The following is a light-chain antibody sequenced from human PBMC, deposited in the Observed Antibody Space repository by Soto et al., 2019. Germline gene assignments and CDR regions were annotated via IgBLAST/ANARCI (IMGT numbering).Light chain of an antibody. CDR1: SSNIGNNY. Sequence: QSVLTQPPSVSAAPGQKVTISCSGSSSNIGNNYVSWYQHHPDKAPKLMIYEVSNRPSGVSNRFSGSKSGNTAYLTISGLQAEDEADYYCSSFRTGSTLVVFGGGTQLTVL. J-gene: IGLJ3*02. CDR3: SSFRTGSTLVV. V-gene: IGLV2-14*01. CDR2: EVS.